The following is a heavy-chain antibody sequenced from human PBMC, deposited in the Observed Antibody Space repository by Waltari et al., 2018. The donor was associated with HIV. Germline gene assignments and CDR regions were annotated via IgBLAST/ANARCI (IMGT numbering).Heavy chain of an antibody. CDR1: GFTFSDYS. CDR2: ISRSDTFI. V-gene: IGHV3-21*01. CDR3: ARVHYADSSGYERKFDC. D-gene: IGHD3-22*01. Sequence: AQLVESGGGLVKPGGYLRLSCAASGFTFSDYSMVWVRQAPGKGLEWFSSISRSDTFIYYGDSVRGRFTISRDNAKESLYLQLNSLRDEDTAVYYCARVHYADSSGYERKFDCWGQ. J-gene: IGHJ4*02.